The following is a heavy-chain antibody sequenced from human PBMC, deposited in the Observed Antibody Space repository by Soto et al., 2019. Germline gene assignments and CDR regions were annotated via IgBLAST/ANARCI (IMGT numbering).Heavy chain of an antibody. CDR2: IYHSGST. V-gene: IGHV4-31*11. CDR3: ARDQYSGYQFDS. CDR1: VGAIISGNDF. D-gene: IGHD5-12*01. J-gene: IGHJ4*02. Sequence: PSETLSLTCAVSVGAIISGNDFCIWIRQRPGKGLEWVGYIYHSGSTYYNPSLRSRVSLSVDTSNNRFSLKLSSVTAADTAVYFCARDQYSGYQFDSWGQGALVTVSS.